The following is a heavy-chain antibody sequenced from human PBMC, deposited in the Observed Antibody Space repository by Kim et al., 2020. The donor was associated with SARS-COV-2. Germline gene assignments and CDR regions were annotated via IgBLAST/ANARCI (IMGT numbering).Heavy chain of an antibody. Sequence: SETLSLTCTVSGGSISSSSYYWGWIRQPPGKGLEWIGSIYYSGSTYYNPSLKSRVTISVDTSKNQFSLKLSSVTAADTAVYYCARGGGVWRYFEFWGQGT. CDR1: GGSISSSSYY. CDR3: ARGGGVWRYFEF. D-gene: IGHD2-21*01. V-gene: IGHV4-39*01. CDR2: IYYSGST. J-gene: IGHJ4*02.